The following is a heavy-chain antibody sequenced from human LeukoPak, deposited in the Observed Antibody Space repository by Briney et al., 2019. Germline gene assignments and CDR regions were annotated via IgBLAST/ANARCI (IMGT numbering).Heavy chain of an antibody. J-gene: IGHJ4*02. CDR3: ARTHRGSSPSDY. Sequence: SETLSLTCTVSGGSISSYYWSWIRQPPGKGLEWIGCIYYSGNTSYIPSLKSRVTISVDTSKNQFSLKLSSVTAADTAVYYCARTHRGSSPSDYCGQGTLVTVSS. CDR2: IYYSGNT. D-gene: IGHD6-13*01. V-gene: IGHV4-59*08. CDR1: GGSISSYY.